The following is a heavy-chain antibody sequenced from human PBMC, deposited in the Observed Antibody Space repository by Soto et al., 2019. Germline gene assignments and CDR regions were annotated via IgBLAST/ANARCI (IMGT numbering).Heavy chain of an antibody. D-gene: IGHD1-26*01. CDR1: GFTFSSYA. J-gene: IGHJ4*02. V-gene: IGHV3-23*01. Sequence: GGSLRLSCAASGFTFSSYAMSWVHQAPGKGLEWVSAISGSGGSTYYADSVKGRFTISRDNSKNTLYLQMNSLRAEDTAVYYCAKPIVGAQYYFDYWGQGTLVTVSS. CDR3: AKPIVGAQYYFDY. CDR2: ISGSGGST.